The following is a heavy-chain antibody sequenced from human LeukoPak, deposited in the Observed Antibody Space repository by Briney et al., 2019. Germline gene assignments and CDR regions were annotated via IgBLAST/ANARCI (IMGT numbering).Heavy chain of an antibody. Sequence: ASVKVSCKASGYTFTSYYMHWVRQAPGQGLEWMGVINPSGGSTSYVQKFQGRVTMTRDTSTSTVYMELSSLRSEDTAVYYCTRSGSYYEGWFDPWGQGTLVTVSS. J-gene: IGHJ5*02. D-gene: IGHD1-26*01. CDR3: TRSGSYYEGWFDP. CDR1: GYTFTSYY. V-gene: IGHV1-46*01. CDR2: INPSGGST.